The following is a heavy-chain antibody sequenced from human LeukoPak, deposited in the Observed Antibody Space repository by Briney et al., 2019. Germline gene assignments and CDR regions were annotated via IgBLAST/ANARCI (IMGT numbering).Heavy chain of an antibody. Sequence: GGSLRLSCAASGFTFSSYGMHWVRQAPGKGLEWVSVIWYDGSNKYYADSVKGRFTISRDNSKNTVYLQMNSLRAEDTAIYYCAKPKYSSGWYGDFDCWGQGTLVTVSS. V-gene: IGHV3-33*06. CDR2: IWYDGSNK. J-gene: IGHJ4*02. CDR3: AKPKYSSGWYGDFDC. D-gene: IGHD6-19*01. CDR1: GFTFSSYG.